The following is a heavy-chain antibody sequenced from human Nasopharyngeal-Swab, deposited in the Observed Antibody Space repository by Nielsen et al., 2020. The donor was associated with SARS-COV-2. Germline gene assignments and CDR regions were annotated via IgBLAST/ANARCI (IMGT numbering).Heavy chain of an antibody. J-gene: IGHJ6*02. CDR1: GYSFTTYW. Sequence: GASLKISCKGSGYSFTTYWIGWVRQMPGKGLEWMGIIYPGDSNTSYSPSFQGQVTISVDKYSSTAYLQWSSLKASDTAIYYCARPMRPMGHYYFGMDVWGQGTTVTVSS. V-gene: IGHV5-51*01. CDR2: IYPGDSNT. CDR3: ARPMRPMGHYYFGMDV. D-gene: IGHD1-26*01.